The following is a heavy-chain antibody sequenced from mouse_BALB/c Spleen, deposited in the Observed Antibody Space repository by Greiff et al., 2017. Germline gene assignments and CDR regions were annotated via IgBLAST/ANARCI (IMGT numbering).Heavy chain of an antibody. CDR2: INPSNSRT. J-gene: IGHJ2*01. CDR3: SRWDDGDCFDY. V-gene: IGHV1S81*02. D-gene: IGHD2-3*01. Sequence: VQLQQPGAELVKPGASVKLSCKASGYTFTSYWMHWVKQRPGHGLEWIGEINPSNSRTNYNEKFKSKATLTVDKSSSTAYMQLSSLTSEDSAVYDSSRWDDGDCFDYWGQGTTLTGSA. CDR1: GYTFTSYW.